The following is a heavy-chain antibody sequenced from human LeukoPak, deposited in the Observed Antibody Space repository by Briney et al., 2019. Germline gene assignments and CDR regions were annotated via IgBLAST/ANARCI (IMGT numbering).Heavy chain of an antibody. V-gene: IGHV3-11*01. CDR3: ARQGSEIDY. Sequence: AGGSLRLSCAASGFTLSHYYMTWIRQAPGKGLEWLSCISSSGDTIYYADSVKGRFTVSRDNAENSLYLQMNSLRAEDTAMYYCARQGSEIDYWGQGTLVTVYS. J-gene: IGHJ4*02. D-gene: IGHD5-24*01. CDR1: GFTLSHYY. CDR2: ISSSGDTI.